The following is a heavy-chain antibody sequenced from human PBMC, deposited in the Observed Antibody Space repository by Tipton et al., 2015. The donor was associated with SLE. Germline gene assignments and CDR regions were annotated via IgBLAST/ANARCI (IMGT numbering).Heavy chain of an antibody. J-gene: IGHJ4*02. Sequence: TLSLTCAVSGYSISSGYYWGWIRQPAGKGLEWIGRIYTSGSTNYNPSLKSRVTMSVDTSKNQFSLKLSSVTAADTAVYYCARDTGEGFDYWGQGTLVTVSS. CDR2: IYTSGST. V-gene: IGHV4-61*02. D-gene: IGHD4-11*01. CDR3: ARDTGEGFDY. CDR1: GYSISSGYY.